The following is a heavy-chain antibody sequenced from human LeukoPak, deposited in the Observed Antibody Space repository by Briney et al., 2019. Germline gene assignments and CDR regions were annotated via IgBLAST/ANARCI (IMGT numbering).Heavy chain of an antibody. J-gene: IGHJ4*02. D-gene: IGHD3-22*01. CDR1: GGSFSGYY. CDR2: INHSGST. V-gene: IGHV4-34*01. CDR3: ASRNDSSGSFDY. Sequence: SETLSLTCAVYGGSFSGYYWSWIRQPPGKGLEWIGEINHSGSTNYNPSLKSRVTISVDTSKNQFSLKLGSVTAADTAVYYCASRNDSSGSFDYWGQGTLVTVSS.